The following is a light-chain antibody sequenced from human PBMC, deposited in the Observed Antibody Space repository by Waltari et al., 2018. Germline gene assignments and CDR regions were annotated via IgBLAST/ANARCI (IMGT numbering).Light chain of an antibody. Sequence: DIQMTQSPSSLSASVGDRVTITCRASHSVSTSLSWYKQKPGKAPEVLIYAASNWQSGVPSRFSGSGSGTAFTLTIGSLEPEDFAAYYCQQYDRPAVTFGGGTKVEIK. J-gene: IGKJ4*01. CDR1: HSVSTS. V-gene: IGKV1-39*01. CDR2: AAS. CDR3: QQYDRPAVT.